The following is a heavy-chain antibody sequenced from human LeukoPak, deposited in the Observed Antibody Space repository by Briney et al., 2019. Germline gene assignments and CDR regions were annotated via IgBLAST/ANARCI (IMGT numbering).Heavy chain of an antibody. Sequence: GGSLRLSCVASGFTFSSYWMSWVRQAPGKGLECVADIKQDGSEKYYVDSVKGRFTIPRDNAKNSLYLQMNSLRAEDTAVYYCARARQGIGYAFDIWGQGTMVTVSS. J-gene: IGHJ3*02. V-gene: IGHV3-7*01. CDR3: ARARQGIGYAFDI. CDR1: GFTFSSYW. D-gene: IGHD3-10*01. CDR2: IKQDGSEK.